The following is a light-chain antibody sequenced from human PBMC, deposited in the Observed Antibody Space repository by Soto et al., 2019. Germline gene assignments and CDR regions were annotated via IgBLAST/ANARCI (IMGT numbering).Light chain of an antibody. V-gene: IGLV3-21*04. J-gene: IGLJ1*01. Sequence: SYELTQPPSVSVAPGKTATITCGGDNIGGKTVHWYQQKPGQAPVLIIYYDTHRPSGIPARFSGSNSGSTATLTISRVEAGDEADYYCQVWDSDCDHQVFGTGTKLTVL. CDR3: QVWDSDCDHQV. CDR1: NIGGKT. CDR2: YDT.